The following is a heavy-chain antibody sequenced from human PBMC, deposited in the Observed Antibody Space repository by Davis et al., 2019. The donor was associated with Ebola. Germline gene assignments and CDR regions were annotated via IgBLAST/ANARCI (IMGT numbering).Heavy chain of an antibody. D-gene: IGHD4-17*01. CDR2: IGRSSSYI. CDR3: VRDYGDYENYFDY. CDR1: GFTFRSHS. J-gene: IGHJ4*02. V-gene: IGHV3-21*01. Sequence: GESLKISCAASGFTFRSHSMNWVRQAPGKGLEWVASIGRSSSYIYYADSVKGRCTISRDNSKNSLYLRLYSLRAEDTAVYHCVRDYGDYENYFDYWGQGTLVTVSS.